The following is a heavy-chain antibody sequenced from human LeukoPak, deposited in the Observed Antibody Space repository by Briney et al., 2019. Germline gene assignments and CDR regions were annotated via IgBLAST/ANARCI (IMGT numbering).Heavy chain of an antibody. V-gene: IGHV4-38-2*01. Sequence: SETLSLTCAVSGYSISSGYYWGWIRQPPGKGLEWIGSIYHSGSTYYNPSLKSRVTISVDTSKNQFSLKLSSVTAADTAVYYCARRAYDSSGYYWDYWGQGTLVTVSS. J-gene: IGHJ4*02. CDR1: GYSISSGYY. D-gene: IGHD3-22*01. CDR3: ARRAYDSSGYYWDY. CDR2: IYHSGST.